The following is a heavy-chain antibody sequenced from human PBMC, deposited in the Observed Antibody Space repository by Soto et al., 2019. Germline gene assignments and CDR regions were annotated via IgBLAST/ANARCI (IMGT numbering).Heavy chain of an antibody. J-gene: IGHJ4*02. CDR1: GFTFSSYA. Sequence: QVQLVESGGGVVQPGRSLRLSCAASGFTFSSYAMHWVRQAPGKGLEWVAVISYDGSNKYYADSVKGRFTISRDNFTNTLYLQMNSLRDEDTAVYYCARDKSPYSSGWHNRHFDSWGQGTLVTVSS. CDR3: ARDKSPYSSGWHNRHFDS. V-gene: IGHV3-30-3*01. CDR2: ISYDGSNK. D-gene: IGHD6-19*01.